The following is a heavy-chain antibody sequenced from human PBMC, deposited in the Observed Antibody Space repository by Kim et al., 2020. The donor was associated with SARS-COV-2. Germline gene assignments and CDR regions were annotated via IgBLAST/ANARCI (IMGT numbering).Heavy chain of an antibody. Sequence: GGSLRLSCAASGFTFSSYAMSWVRQAPGKGLEWVSAISGSGGSTYYADSATGRFTISRDTSKNTLYLKMNSLSAEDTAVYHCAKTEYSCVFDYGGQATLVTVSS. CDR2: ISGSGGST. CDR1: GFTFSSYA. D-gene: IGHD6-6*01. J-gene: IGHJ4*02. CDR3: AKTEYSCVFDY. V-gene: IGHV3-23*01.